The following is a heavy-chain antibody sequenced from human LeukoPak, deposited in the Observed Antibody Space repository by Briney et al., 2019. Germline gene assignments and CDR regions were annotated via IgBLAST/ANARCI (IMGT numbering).Heavy chain of an antibody. V-gene: IGHV4-59*01. CDR3: ARVRGSGSYSDY. D-gene: IGHD3-10*01. J-gene: IGHJ4*02. Sequence: PSETLSLTCTVSGGSISSYYWSWIRQPPGKGLEWIGYIYYSGSTNYNPSLKSRVTISVDTSKNQFSPKLSSVTAADTAVYYCARVRGSGSYSDYWGQGTLVTVSS. CDR2: IYYSGST. CDR1: GGSISSYY.